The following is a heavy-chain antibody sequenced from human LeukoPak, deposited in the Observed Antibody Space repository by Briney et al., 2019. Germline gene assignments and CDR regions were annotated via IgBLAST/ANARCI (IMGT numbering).Heavy chain of an antibody. CDR2: IYYSGST. CDR1: GGSVSSGSYY. V-gene: IGHV4-61*01. CDR3: ARDLSGSSSFGY. D-gene: IGHD6-6*01. Sequence: SETLSLTCTVSGGSVSSGSYYWSWIQQPPGKGLEWIGYIYYSGSTNYNPSLKSRVTISVDTSKNQFSLKLSSVTAADTAVYYCARDLSGSSSFGYWGQGTLVTVSS. J-gene: IGHJ4*02.